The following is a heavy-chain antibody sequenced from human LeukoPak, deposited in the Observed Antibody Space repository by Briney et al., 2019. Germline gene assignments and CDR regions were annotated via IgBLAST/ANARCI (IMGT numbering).Heavy chain of an antibody. CDR2: ISAYNGNT. V-gene: IGHV1-18*01. CDR1: GYTFTSYG. D-gene: IGHD6-19*01. J-gene: IGHJ5*02. Sequence: ASVKVSCKASGYTFTSYGISWVRQAPGQGLEWMGWISAYNGNTNYAQKLQGRVTMTTDTSTSTAYMELRSLRSDDTAVYYCARVVTVAGTDNWFDPWGQGTLVTVSS. CDR3: ARVVTVAGTDNWFDP.